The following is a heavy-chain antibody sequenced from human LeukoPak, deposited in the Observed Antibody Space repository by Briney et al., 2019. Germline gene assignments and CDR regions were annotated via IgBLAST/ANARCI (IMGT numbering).Heavy chain of an antibody. D-gene: IGHD1-14*01. CDR1: GFTFSSYG. CDR3: AREDRGYRNYYYYCIDV. J-gene: IGHJ6*02. V-gene: IGHV3-33*01. Sequence: AGGSLRLSCAAYGFTFSSYGMRWVRQAPGKGLEWVAGIWYDGSNKNYADSVKGRFNIYRENYKNTLYLQMNSLRAEDTAVYYCAREDRGYRNYYYYCIDVWGQGTTVTVSS. CDR2: IWYDGSNK.